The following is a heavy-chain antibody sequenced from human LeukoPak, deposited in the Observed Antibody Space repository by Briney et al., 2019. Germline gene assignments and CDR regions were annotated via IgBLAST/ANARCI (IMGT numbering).Heavy chain of an antibody. V-gene: IGHV3-48*03. Sequence: GGSLRLSCAASGFTFSSYEMNWVRQAPGKGLEWVSYISSSGSTIYYADSVKGRFTISRDNAKNSLYLQMNSLRAEDSAVYYCARDYGDYLDYWGQGTLVTVSS. CDR1: GFTFSSYE. CDR2: ISSSGSTI. D-gene: IGHD4-17*01. J-gene: IGHJ4*02. CDR3: ARDYGDYLDY.